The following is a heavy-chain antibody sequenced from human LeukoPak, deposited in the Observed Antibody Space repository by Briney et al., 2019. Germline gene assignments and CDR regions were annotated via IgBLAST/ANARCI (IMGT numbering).Heavy chain of an antibody. CDR2: IWYDGSNK. Sequence: GGSLRLSCAASGFTFRSYGMHWVRQAPGKGLEWVAIIWYDGSNKYYADSVKGRFTISRDNSKNTLSLQMNSLRAEDTAVYYCAREGSSGGFDVWGQGTMVIVSS. CDR3: AREGSSGGFDV. J-gene: IGHJ3*01. V-gene: IGHV3-33*01. CDR1: GFTFRSYG. D-gene: IGHD6-6*01.